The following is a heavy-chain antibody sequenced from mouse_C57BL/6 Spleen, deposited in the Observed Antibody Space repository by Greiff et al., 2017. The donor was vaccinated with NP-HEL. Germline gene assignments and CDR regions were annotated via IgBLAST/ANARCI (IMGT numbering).Heavy chain of an antibody. Sequence: QVQLQQSGPELVKPGASVKISCKASGYAFSSSWMNWVKQRPGKGLEWIGRLYPGDGDTNYNGKFKGKATLTADKSSSTAYMQLSSRTSEDSAVYVCAREGDYGTPFAYWGQGTLVTVFA. V-gene: IGHV1-82*01. D-gene: IGHD1-1*01. CDR2: LYPGDGDT. CDR3: AREGDYGTPFAY. CDR1: GYAFSSSW. J-gene: IGHJ3*01.